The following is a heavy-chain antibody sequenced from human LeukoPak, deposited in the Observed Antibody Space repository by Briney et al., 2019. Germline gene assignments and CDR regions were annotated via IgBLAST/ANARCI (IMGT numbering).Heavy chain of an antibody. V-gene: IGHV3-7*03. CDR3: AKDQDYGDYVFDY. CDR2: IKRDGSVI. CDR1: GFIFSKYW. Sequence: GGSLRLSCAASGFIFSKYWMTWVRQAPGKGLEWVANIKRDGSVIHYVDSVKGRFTISRDNSKNTLYLQMNSLRAEDTAVYYCAKDQDYGDYVFDYWGQGTLVTVSS. J-gene: IGHJ4*02. D-gene: IGHD4-17*01.